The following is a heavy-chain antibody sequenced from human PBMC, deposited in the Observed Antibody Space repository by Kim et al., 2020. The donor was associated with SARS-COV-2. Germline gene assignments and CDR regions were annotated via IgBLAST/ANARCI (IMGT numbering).Heavy chain of an antibody. J-gene: IGHJ4*02. CDR2: IIPIFGTA. CDR3: ARSFPGEAARIFDY. CDR1: GGTFSSYA. D-gene: IGHD6-6*01. Sequence: SVKVSCKASGGTFSSYAISWVRQAPGQGLEWMGGIIPIFGTANYAQKFQGRVTITADESTSTAYMELSSLRSEDTAVYYCARSFPGEAARIFDYWGQGTLVTVSS. V-gene: IGHV1-69*13.